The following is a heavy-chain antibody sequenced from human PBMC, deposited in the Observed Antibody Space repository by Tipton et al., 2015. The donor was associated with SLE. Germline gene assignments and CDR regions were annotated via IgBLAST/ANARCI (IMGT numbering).Heavy chain of an antibody. V-gene: IGHV3-23*01. Sequence: SPRLSCATSGSTFASYGMSWVRQAPGKGLEWVSSLSNSGGSTYYADSVKGRFTISRDNSKNTLYLQMNSLRAEDTAVYYCARVWMYSNYDFDSWGQGTLVTVSS. CDR2: LSNSGGST. CDR3: ARVWMYSNYDFDS. J-gene: IGHJ4*02. CDR1: GSTFASYG. D-gene: IGHD4-11*01.